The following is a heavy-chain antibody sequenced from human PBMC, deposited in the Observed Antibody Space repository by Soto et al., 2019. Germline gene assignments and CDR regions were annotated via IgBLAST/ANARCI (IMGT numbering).Heavy chain of an antibody. V-gene: IGHV1-18*01. Sequence: ASVKVSCKAPGYTFTSYGISWVRQAPGQGLEWMGWISAYNGNTNYAQKLQGRVTMTTDTSTSTAYMELRSLRSDDTAVYYCARVVAAAGTGYYGMDVWGQGTTVTVSS. D-gene: IGHD6-13*01. CDR3: ARVVAAAGTGYYGMDV. CDR1: GYTFTSYG. J-gene: IGHJ6*02. CDR2: ISAYNGNT.